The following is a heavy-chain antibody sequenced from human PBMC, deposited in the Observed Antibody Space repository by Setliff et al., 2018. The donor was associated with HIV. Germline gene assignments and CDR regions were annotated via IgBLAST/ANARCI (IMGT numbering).Heavy chain of an antibody. CDR3: TIGHYRSG. J-gene: IGHJ4*02. D-gene: IGHD3-10*01. Sequence: PGGSLRLSCAASGFTFNDAWMNWVRQAPGKGLEWVSFISSSGSTIYYAGSVKGRFTISRDNAKNSLFLQMNSLTAEDTAIYYCTIGHYRSGWGQGTQVTV. V-gene: IGHV3-11*01. CDR1: GFTFNDAW. CDR2: ISSSGSTI.